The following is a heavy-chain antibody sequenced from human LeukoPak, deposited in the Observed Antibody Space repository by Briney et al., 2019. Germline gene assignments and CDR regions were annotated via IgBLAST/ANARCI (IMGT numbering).Heavy chain of an antibody. CDR1: TSR. CDR3: ARDLWNFYDDSSYNRDFDS. J-gene: IGHJ5*01. CDR2: IGTYGGDT. Sequence: ASVKVSCKATSRISWVRQAPGQGLEWMGWIGTYGGDTYYAQKFQGRITVTTDTSTRTVYMELRNLRSDDTAVYYCARDLWNFYDDSSYNRDFDSWGQGTLVTVSS. D-gene: IGHD3-22*01. V-gene: IGHV1-18*01.